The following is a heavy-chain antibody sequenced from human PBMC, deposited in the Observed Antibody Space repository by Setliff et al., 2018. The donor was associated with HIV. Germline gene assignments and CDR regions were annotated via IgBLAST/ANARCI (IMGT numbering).Heavy chain of an antibody. CDR2: INLDGGQR. V-gene: IGHV3-7*01. CDR1: GFDFKNYW. CDR3: ARVRARYSSGWSFDY. D-gene: IGHD6-25*01. Sequence: GGSLRLSCAASGFDFKNYWMSWVRQGPGKGPEWVANINLDGGQRYYVDSVKGRFTVSRDNAQNTLYLQMNSLRAEDTAVYYCARVRARYSSGWSFDYWGQGTPVTVSS. J-gene: IGHJ4*02.